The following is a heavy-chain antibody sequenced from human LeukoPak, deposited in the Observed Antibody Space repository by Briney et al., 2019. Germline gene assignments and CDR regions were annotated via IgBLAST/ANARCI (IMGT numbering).Heavy chain of an antibody. CDR2: INHSGST. J-gene: IGHJ6*02. CDR1: GGSFSGYY. Sequence: SETLSLTCAVYGGSFSGYYWSWIRQPPGKGLEWIGEINHSGSTNYNPSLKSRVTISVDTSKNQFSLKLSSVTAADTAVYYCARVGDIVVVPAAITPDYGVDVWGQGTTVTVSS. CDR3: ARVGDIVVVPAAITPDYGVDV. D-gene: IGHD2-2*01. V-gene: IGHV4-34*01.